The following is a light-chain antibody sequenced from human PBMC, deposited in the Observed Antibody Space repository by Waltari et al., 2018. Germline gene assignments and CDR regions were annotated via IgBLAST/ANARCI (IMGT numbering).Light chain of an antibody. Sequence: DVVMTQSPLSLPVTLGQPASISCRSSQSLVYSDGNTYLNWFQQRPGQSPRRLIYKVSNRDSGVPDRFSGSGSGTDFTLKISRVEAEDVGVYYCIQGTHWPPWTFGQGTKVGIK. V-gene: IGKV2-30*01. CDR1: QSLVYSDGNTY. CDR3: IQGTHWPPWT. CDR2: KVS. J-gene: IGKJ1*01.